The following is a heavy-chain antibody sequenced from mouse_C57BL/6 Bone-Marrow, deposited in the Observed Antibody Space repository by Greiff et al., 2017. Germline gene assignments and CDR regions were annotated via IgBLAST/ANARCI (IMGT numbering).Heavy chain of an antibody. Sequence: VQVVESGAELARPGASVKLSCKASGYTFTSYGISWVKQRTGPGLEWIGEIYPRSGNTSYNEKFKGKATLTAAKYSSTAYMELRILTSEDSAVYVCARHYYGSSCYAMDCWGQGTSVTVSS. V-gene: IGHV1-81*01. D-gene: IGHD1-1*01. CDR3: ARHYYGSSCYAMDC. J-gene: IGHJ4*01. CDR2: IYPRSGNT. CDR1: GYTFTSYG.